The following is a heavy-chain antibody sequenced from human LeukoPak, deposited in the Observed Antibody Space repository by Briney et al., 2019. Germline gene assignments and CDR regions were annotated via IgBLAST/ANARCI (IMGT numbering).Heavy chain of an antibody. D-gene: IGHD6-6*01. CDR2: ISGSGGST. J-gene: IGHJ4*02. V-gene: IGHV3-23*01. CDR1: RFTFSSCA. Sequence: HSGGSLRLSCAASRFTFSSCAMSWVRQAPGKGLEWVSGISGSGGSTIYADSVKGRFTISRDNSKNTLYLQMNSLRAEDTAVYYCAKDLEIAARRDYWGQGTLVTVSS. CDR3: AKDLEIAARRDY.